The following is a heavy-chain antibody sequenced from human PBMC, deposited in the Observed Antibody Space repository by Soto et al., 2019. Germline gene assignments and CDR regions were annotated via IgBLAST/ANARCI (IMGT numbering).Heavy chain of an antibody. V-gene: IGHV1-2*02. CDR1: GYTFTGYY. Sequence: QVQLVQSGAEVKKPGASVKVSCKASGYTFTGYYIHWVRQAPGQGLEWMGWIQPNSGGTNYAQKFDGRVTMTRDTSISTAYVEVSSLRSDDTAVYYCARDQTDHGFDYWGQGTLVSVSS. CDR3: ARDQTDHGFDY. J-gene: IGHJ4*02. CDR2: IQPNSGGT.